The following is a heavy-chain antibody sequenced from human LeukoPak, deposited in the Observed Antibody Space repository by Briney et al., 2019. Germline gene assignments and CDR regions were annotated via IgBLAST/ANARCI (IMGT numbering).Heavy chain of an antibody. CDR2: ISGSGGST. Sequence: GGSLRLSCAASGFTFSSYAMSWVRQAPGKGLEWVSAISGSGGSTYYADSVKGRFTISRDNSKNTLYLQMNSLRAEDTAVYYCAKYVTIFGVVTHFDYWGQGTLVTVSS. V-gene: IGHV3-23*01. CDR3: AKYVTIFGVVTHFDY. J-gene: IGHJ4*02. D-gene: IGHD3-3*01. CDR1: GFTFSSYA.